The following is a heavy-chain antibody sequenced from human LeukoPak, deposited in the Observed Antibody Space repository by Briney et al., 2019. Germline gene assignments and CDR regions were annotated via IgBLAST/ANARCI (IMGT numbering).Heavy chain of an antibody. CDR3: ARQYISGQWYFDY. CDR1: GFTFSSYA. V-gene: IGHV3-30*04. Sequence: PGGSLRLSCAASGFTFSSYAMHWVRQAPGKGLEWVAVISSDGSYKYYADSVKGRFTIPRDNSKNTLYLQMNSLIPEDTAVYYCARQYISGQWYFDYWGQGTLVTVSS. CDR2: ISSDGSYK. J-gene: IGHJ4*02. D-gene: IGHD5-18*01.